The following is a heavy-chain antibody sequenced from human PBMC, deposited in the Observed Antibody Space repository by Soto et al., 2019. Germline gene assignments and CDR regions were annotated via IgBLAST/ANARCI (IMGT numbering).Heavy chain of an antibody. D-gene: IGHD6-13*01. V-gene: IGHV3-15*07. CDR1: GFTFSNAW. CDR3: TTDQRDSSSWYGLETYYYYYYGMDV. Sequence: TGGSLRLSCAASGFTFSNAWMNWVRQAPGKGLEWVGRIKSKTDGGATDYAAPVKGRFTISRDDSKNTLYLQMNSLKTEDTAVYYCTTDQRDSSSWYGLETYYYYYYGMDVWGQGTTVTVSS. CDR2: IKSKTDGGAT. J-gene: IGHJ6*02.